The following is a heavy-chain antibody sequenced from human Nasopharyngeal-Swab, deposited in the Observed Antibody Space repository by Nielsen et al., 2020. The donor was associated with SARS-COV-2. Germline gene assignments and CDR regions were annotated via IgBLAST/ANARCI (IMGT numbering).Heavy chain of an antibody. V-gene: IGHV1-24*01. CDR2: FDPEDGEK. CDR3: ATSYNSGSFDR. J-gene: IGHJ4*02. D-gene: IGHD3-10*01. Sequence: ASVKVSCKVSGYTLTELSMHWVRQTPGNGLEWMGGFDPEDGEKIYAQKFQGRVTLTEDTSTETTYMELSSLRSEDTAVYYCATSYNSGSFDRWGQGTLVTVSS. CDR1: GYTLTELS.